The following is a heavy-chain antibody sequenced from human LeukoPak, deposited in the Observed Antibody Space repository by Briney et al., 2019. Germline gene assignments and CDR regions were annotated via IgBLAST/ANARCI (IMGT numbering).Heavy chain of an antibody. D-gene: IGHD6-6*01. CDR2: INTSGNT. CDR3: AREGRSSSSGY. J-gene: IGHJ4*02. CDR1: DGSISGYY. V-gene: IGHV4-4*07. Sequence: SETLSLTCTVSDGSISGYYWTWIRQPAGKGLEWIGRINTSGNTNYNPSLKSRVTMSTDTSKNQFSLILNSVTAADTAVYYCAREGRSSSSGYWGQGILVTVSS.